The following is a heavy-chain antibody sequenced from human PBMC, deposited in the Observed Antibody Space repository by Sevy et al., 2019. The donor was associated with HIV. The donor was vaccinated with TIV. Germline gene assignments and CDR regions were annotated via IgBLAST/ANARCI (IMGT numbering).Heavy chain of an antibody. Sequence: GGSLRLSCAASGFTFDDYGMSWVRQAPGKGLEWVSGINWNGGSTGYPDSVKGRFTISRDNAKNSLYLQMSSLGAEDTALYYCARPRHSSGWYDAFDIWGQGTMVTVSS. J-gene: IGHJ3*02. CDR3: ARPRHSSGWYDAFDI. CDR2: INWNGGST. V-gene: IGHV3-20*04. CDR1: GFTFDDYG. D-gene: IGHD6-19*01.